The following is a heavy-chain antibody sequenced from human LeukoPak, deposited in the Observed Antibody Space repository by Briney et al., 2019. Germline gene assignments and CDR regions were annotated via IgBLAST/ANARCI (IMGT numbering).Heavy chain of an antibody. D-gene: IGHD5-12*01. J-gene: IGHJ4*02. CDR1: GFTFSSYA. CDR2: IRATAGTT. CDR3: AKGGYTSHYDY. V-gene: IGHV3-23*01. Sequence: GGSLRLSCAASGFTFSSYAMTWVRQAPGKGLQWVSTIRATAGTTYYTDSVKGRFTISRDNSKNTVFLQMNSLRAEGTAVYYCAKGGYTSHYDYWGQRILVTVSS.